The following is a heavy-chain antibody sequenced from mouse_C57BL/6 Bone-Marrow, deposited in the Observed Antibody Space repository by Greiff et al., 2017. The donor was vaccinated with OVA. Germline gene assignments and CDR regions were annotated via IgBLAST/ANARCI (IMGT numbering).Heavy chain of an antibody. CDR2: INPNYGTN. CDR1: GYSFTDYN. V-gene: IGHV1-39*01. J-gene: IGHJ4*01. Sequence: EVQLQQSGPELVKPGASVKISCKASGYSFTDYNMNWVKQSNGKSLEWIGVINPNYGTNSYNQKFKGKATLTVDKSSSTAYMELHSLTSEDSTVYYCAISGHLLCPYCYAMDYWGQGTSVTVSS. CDR3: AISGHLLCPYCYAMDY. D-gene: IGHD2-1*01.